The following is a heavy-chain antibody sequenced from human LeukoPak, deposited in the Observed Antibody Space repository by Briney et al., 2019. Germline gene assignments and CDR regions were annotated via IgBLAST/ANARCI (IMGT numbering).Heavy chain of an antibody. CDR3: ARAPYYYDSSGYYYGGIDY. D-gene: IGHD3-22*01. CDR2: MIPFFGKA. V-gene: IGHV1-69*13. Sequence: SVKVSCKASGGTFSSYAISWVRQAPGQGLEWMGRMIPFFGKANYAQKFQGRVTVTADESTSTACMELSSLRPEDTAVYYCARAPYYYDSSGYYYGGIDYWGQGTLVTVSS. CDR1: GGTFSSYA. J-gene: IGHJ4*02.